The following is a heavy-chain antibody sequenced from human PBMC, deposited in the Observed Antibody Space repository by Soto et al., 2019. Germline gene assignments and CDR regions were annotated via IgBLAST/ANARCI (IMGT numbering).Heavy chain of an antibody. Sequence: QVQLVQSGAEVKKPGSSVKVSCKASGGTFSSYAISWVRQAPGQGLEWMGGIIPILGTANYAQKFQGRVTITADESTSTAYMELSSLRSEDTAVYYCARAFRIAAAGTGYNWFDPWGQGTLVTVSS. J-gene: IGHJ5*02. CDR1: GGTFSSYA. CDR3: ARAFRIAAAGTGYNWFDP. D-gene: IGHD6-13*01. V-gene: IGHV1-69*01. CDR2: IIPILGTA.